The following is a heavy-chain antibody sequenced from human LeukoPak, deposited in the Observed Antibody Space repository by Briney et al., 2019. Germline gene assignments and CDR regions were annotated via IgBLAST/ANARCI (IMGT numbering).Heavy chain of an antibody. CDR3: ARGDCSSNTCYTYTAY. CDR1: GYGFTNYG. J-gene: IGHJ4*02. CDR2: ISAHNGNT. D-gene: IGHD2-15*01. V-gene: IGHV1-18*01. Sequence: ASVKVSCKTSGYGFTNYGFSWVRQAPGQGLEWMAWISAHNGNTNYAQKFQGRVTMTTDPSTSTAYMKLRSLTSDDTAVYYCARGDCSSNTCYTYTAYWGQGTLVIVSS.